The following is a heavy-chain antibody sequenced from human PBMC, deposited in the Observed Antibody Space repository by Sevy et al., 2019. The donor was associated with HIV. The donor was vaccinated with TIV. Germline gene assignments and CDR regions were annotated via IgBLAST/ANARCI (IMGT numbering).Heavy chain of an antibody. D-gene: IGHD1-26*01. CDR2: AKRKSDGGSI. Sequence: GGSLRLSCAGSGFSFKNVWMTWVRQTPGKGLEWVGHAKRKSDGGSIDYGSPGNGRFTISRDDSKAMLYLQRSSLKTEDTGVYYCATVLGAGAAGAFEIWGQGTMVTVSS. CDR3: ATVLGAGAAGAFEI. V-gene: IGHV3-15*01. CDR1: GFSFKNVW. J-gene: IGHJ3*02.